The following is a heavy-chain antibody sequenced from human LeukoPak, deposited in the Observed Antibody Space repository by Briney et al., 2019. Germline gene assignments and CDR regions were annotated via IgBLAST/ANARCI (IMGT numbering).Heavy chain of an antibody. V-gene: IGHV4-34*01. J-gene: IGHJ4*02. D-gene: IGHD4-11*01. Sequence: SETLPLTCAVYGGSFSAYYWSWIRQPPGKGLEWIGEISDSGSTNYNPSLKSRVTISVDTSKNHFSLMLTSVTAADTAVYYCATPRDYGNYYINFWGQGTLVTVSS. CDR1: GGSFSAYY. CDR2: ISDSGST. CDR3: ATPRDYGNYYINF.